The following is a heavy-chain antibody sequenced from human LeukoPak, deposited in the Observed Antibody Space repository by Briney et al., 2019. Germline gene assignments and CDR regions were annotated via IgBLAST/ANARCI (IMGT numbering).Heavy chain of an antibody. CDR3: AEGSSSWYFDY. CDR1: GYTFTSYA. J-gene: IGHJ4*02. CDR2: INTNTGNP. Sequence: ASVKVSCKASGYTFTSYAMNWVRQAPGQGLEWMGWINTNTGNPTYAQGFTERFVFSLDTSVSTAYLQISSLKAEVTAVYYCAEGSSSWYFDYWGQGTLVTVSS. D-gene: IGHD6-13*01. V-gene: IGHV7-4-1*02.